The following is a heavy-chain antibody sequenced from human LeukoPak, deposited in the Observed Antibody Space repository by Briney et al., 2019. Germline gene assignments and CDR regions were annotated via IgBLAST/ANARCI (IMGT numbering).Heavy chain of an antibody. CDR2: TYYTGTT. CDR3: ANVVVATIGWYFDL. Sequence: MASETLSLTCTVSGGSITISNYYWAWIRQPPGKGLEWIGSTYYTGTTYYNPSLKSRVTISVDTSKNQFSLKLSSVTAADTAVYYCANVVVATIGWYFDLWGRGTLVTVSS. V-gene: IGHV4-39*07. D-gene: IGHD2-21*02. CDR1: GGSITISNYY. J-gene: IGHJ2*01.